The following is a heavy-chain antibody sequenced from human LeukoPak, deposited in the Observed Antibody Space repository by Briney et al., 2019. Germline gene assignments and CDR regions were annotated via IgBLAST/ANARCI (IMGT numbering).Heavy chain of an antibody. D-gene: IGHD5-18*01. CDR2: IYSGGST. V-gene: IGHV3-53*04. CDR1: GFTVSSNY. J-gene: IGHJ3*02. CDR3: ARDSGCSYGYADAFDI. Sequence: GGSLRLSCAASGFTVSSNYMSWVRQAPGKGLEWVSVIYSGGSTYYADSVKGRFTISRHNSKNTLYLQMNSLRAEDTAVYYCARDSGCSYGYADAFDIWGQGTMVTVSS.